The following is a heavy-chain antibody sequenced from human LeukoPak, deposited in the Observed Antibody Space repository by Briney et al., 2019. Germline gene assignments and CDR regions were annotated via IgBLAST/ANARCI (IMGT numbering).Heavy chain of an antibody. V-gene: IGHV4-4*07. CDR1: GGSISGYY. Sequence: KPSETLSLTCTVSGGSISGYYWSWIRQPAGKGLEWIGRISTSGSTNYNPSLKSRVTISVDTSKNQFSLKVSSVTAADTAVYYCARHYYDSSGYYPSWFDPWGQGTLVTVSS. J-gene: IGHJ5*02. CDR2: ISTSGST. CDR3: ARHYYDSSGYYPSWFDP. D-gene: IGHD3-22*01.